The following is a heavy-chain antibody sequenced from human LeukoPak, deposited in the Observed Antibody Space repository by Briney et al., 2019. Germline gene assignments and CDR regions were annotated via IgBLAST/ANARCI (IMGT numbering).Heavy chain of an antibody. CDR1: GFTVSRNY. D-gene: IGHD3-3*01. CDR2: LYSDGST. CDR3: ASGDFWSGYRDP. V-gene: IGHV3-53*05. J-gene: IGHJ5*02. Sequence: GGSLRLSCAASGFTVSRNYMSWVRQGPGKGLEWVSVLYSDGSTYYAGSVKGRFTISRDNSKNTLYLQMNSLRAEDTAVYYCASGDFWSGYRDPWGQGTLVTVSS.